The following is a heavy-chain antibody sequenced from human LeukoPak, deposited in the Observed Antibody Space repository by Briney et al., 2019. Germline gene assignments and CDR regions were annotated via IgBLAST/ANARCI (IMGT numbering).Heavy chain of an antibody. V-gene: IGHV4-59*01. J-gene: IGHJ1*01. Sequence: SETLSLTCTVSGGSISSYYWSWIRQPPGKGLEWIGYIYYSGSTNYNPSLKSRVTISVDTSKNQFSLKLSSVTAADTAVYYCARGVTGGWYGDFQHWGQGTLVTVSS. CDR1: GGSISSYY. CDR2: IYYSGST. CDR3: ARGVTGGWYGDFQH. D-gene: IGHD6-19*01.